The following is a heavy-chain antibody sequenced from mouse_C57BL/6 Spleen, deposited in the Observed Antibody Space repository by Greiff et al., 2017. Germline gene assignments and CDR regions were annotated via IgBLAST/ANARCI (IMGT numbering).Heavy chain of an antibody. CDR2: IDPSDSYT. J-gene: IGHJ1*03. V-gene: IGHV1-59*01. Sequence: VQLQQPGAELVRPGTSVKLSCKASGYTFTSYWMHWVKQRPGQGLEWIGVIDPSDSYTNYNQKFKGKATLTVDTSSSTAYMQLSSLTSEDSAVYDCARTGYYYGSSRYFDVGGTGTTVTVSS. D-gene: IGHD1-1*01. CDR1: GYTFTSYW. CDR3: ARTGYYYGSSRYFDV.